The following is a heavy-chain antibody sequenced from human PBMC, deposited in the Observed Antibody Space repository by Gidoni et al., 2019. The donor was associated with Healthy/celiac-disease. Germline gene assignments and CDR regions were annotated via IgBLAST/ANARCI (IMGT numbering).Heavy chain of an antibody. CDR1: RSTFSDYD. D-gene: IGHD3-3*01. Sequence: QVLLVASGGGLVSPGGSMRLCCSAPRSTFSDYDMSWLRQEPGQGLACVSYISSISSYTNCADSVKSRFTISRDNAKNSLYQQKNSLKAEDTAVYYCARPLGDCWSGGAGAFDIWGQGTMVTVSS. J-gene: IGHJ3*02. V-gene: IGHV3-11*06. CDR2: ISSISSYT. CDR3: ARPLGDCWSGGAGAFDI.